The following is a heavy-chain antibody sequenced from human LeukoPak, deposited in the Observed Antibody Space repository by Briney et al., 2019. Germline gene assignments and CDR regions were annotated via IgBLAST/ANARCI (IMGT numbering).Heavy chain of an antibody. V-gene: IGHV4-30-2*01. D-gene: IGHD1-1*01. Sequence: SETLSLTCAVSGGSISSGGYSWSWIRQPPGKGLEWIGYIYHSGSTYYNPSPKSRVTISVDRSKNQFSLKLSSVTAADTAVYYCARLTRRSGNYFDSWGQGTLVTVSS. CDR1: GGSISSGGYS. CDR3: ARLTRRSGNYFDS. J-gene: IGHJ4*02. CDR2: IYHSGST.